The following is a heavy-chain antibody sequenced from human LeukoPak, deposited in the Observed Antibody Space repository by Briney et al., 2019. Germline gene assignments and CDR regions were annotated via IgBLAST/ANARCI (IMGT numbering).Heavy chain of an antibody. CDR2: IDTSGST. D-gene: IGHD3-22*01. CDR3: ARGPSTEHYYDSSGYPVYFDY. J-gene: IGHJ4*02. Sequence: SETLSLTCTVSGGSISSGDYYWSWIRQPAGKGLEWIGRIDTSGSTNYNPSLRSRVTISLDTSKNQFSLKLSSVTAADTAVYYCARGPSTEHYYDSSGYPVYFDYWGQGTLVTVSS. V-gene: IGHV4-61*02. CDR1: GGSISSGDYY.